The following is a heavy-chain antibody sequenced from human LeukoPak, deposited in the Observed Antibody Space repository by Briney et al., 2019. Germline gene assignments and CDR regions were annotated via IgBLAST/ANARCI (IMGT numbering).Heavy chain of an antibody. J-gene: IGHJ1*01. CDR2: ISYDGSNK. D-gene: IGHD6-13*01. V-gene: IGHV3-30-3*01. CDR3: AMYSSSWHTFQH. CDR1: GFTFSSYA. Sequence: PGGSLRLSCAASGFTFSSYAMHWVRQAPGKGLEWVAVISYDGSNKYYADSVKGRFTISRDNSKNTLYLQMNSLRAEDTAVYYCAMYSSSWHTFQHWGQGTLVTVSS.